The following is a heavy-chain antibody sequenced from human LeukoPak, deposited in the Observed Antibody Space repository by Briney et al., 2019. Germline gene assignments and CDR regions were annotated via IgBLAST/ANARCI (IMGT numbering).Heavy chain of an antibody. CDR3: ARDGWGPYSSTSDY. J-gene: IGHJ4*02. CDR1: RFSFSSYW. CDR2: IKQDGSEK. Sequence: GGSLRLSCAASRFSFSSYWMSWVRQAPGKGLEWVANIKQDGSEKYYVDSVKGRFTISRDNAKNSLYLQMNSVKAEDTAVYYCARDGWGPYSSTSDYWGQGTLVTVSS. D-gene: IGHD6-13*01. V-gene: IGHV3-7*03.